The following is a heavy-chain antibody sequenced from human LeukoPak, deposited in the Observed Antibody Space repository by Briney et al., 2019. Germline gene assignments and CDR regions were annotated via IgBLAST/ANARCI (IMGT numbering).Heavy chain of an antibody. CDR1: DGSLSGHD. D-gene: IGHD3-9*01. CDR2: INHSGST. V-gene: IGHV4-34*01. CDR3: ATELRYFDWLLSPLCYFDY. Sequence: SETLSLTCAVYDGSLSGHDWSWIRQPPGKGLEWIGEINHSGSTNYNPSLKSRVTISIDTSKNQFSLKLSSVTAADTAVYYCATELRYFDWLLSPLCYFDYWGQGTLVTVSS. J-gene: IGHJ4*02.